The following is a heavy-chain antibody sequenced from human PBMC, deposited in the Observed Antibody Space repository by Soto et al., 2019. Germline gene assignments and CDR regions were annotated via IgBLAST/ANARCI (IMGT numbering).Heavy chain of an antibody. CDR3: ARDLRPPVYYDSSGIGDP. D-gene: IGHD3-22*01. V-gene: IGHV3-11*01. CDR2: ISRSGSTI. J-gene: IGHJ5*02. Sequence: ISRSGSTIYYADSVKGRFTICRDNAKNSLYLQMNSLRAEDTAVYYCARDLRPPVYYDSSGIGDPWGKGTLVPV.